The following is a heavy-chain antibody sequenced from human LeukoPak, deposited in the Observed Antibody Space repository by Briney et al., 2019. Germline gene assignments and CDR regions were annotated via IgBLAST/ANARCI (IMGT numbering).Heavy chain of an antibody. V-gene: IGHV3-48*03. CDR2: IGGSGDTI. D-gene: IGHD5-18*01. J-gene: IGHJ4*02. CDR1: GFTFSTYE. CDR3: ARDKNGYSYGYGDF. Sequence: GGSLRLSWAASGFTFSTYEMNWVRQAPGKGLEWVSYIGGSGDTIYYADSVKGRFTISRDNAKNTLYLQMNSLRAEDTALYYCARDKNGYSYGYGDFWGQGTLVTVSS.